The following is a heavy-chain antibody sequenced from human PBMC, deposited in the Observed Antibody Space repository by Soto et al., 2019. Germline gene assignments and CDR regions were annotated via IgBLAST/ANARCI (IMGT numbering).Heavy chain of an antibody. CDR2: ISSNGGST. D-gene: IGHD5-12*01. J-gene: IGHJ3*02. CDR1: GFTFSSYA. CDR3: ARSPQGWLRSQRAFDI. V-gene: IGHV3-64*01. Sequence: GGSLRLSCAASGFTFSSYAMHWVRQAPGKGLEYVSAISSNGGSTYYANSVKGRFTISRDNSKNTLYLQMGSLRAEDMAVYYCARSPQGWLRSQRAFDIWGQGTMVTVSS.